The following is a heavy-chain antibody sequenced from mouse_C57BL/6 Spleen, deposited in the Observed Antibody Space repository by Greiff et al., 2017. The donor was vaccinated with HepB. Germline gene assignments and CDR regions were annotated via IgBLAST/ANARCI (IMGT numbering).Heavy chain of an antibody. V-gene: IGHV5-6*01. Sequence: EVKVVESGGDLVKPGGSLKLSCAASGFTFSSYGMSWVRQTPDKRLEWVATISSGGSYTYYPDSVKGRFTISRDNAKNTLYLQMSSLKSEDTAMYYCARSYDYAMDYWGQGTSVTVSS. J-gene: IGHJ4*01. D-gene: IGHD1-1*01. CDR1: GFTFSSYG. CDR2: ISSGGSYT. CDR3: ARSYDYAMDY.